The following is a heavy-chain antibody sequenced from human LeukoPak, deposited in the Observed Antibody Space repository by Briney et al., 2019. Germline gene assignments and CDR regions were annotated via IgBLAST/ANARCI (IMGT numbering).Heavy chain of an antibody. CDR1: GDSVSRNTAG. CDR2: TYYRSKWYS. Sequence: SQTLSLTRAISGDSVSRNTAGWNWIRQSPSRGLEWLGRTYYRSKWYSDFAPSLRNRITINPDTSTNQFSLQLNSVTPEDTAVYYCARDRSRGCSYGLVKRYYYYYMDVWGKGTTVTVSS. V-gene: IGHV6-1*01. J-gene: IGHJ6*03. CDR3: ARDRSRGCSYGLVKRYYYYYMDV. D-gene: IGHD5-18*01.